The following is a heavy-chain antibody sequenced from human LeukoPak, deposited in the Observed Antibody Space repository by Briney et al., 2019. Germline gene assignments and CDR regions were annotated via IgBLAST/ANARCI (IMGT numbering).Heavy chain of an antibody. CDR2: INPNSGGT. Sequence: ASVKVSCKASGYTFTGHYIHWVRQAPGQGPEWMGLINPNSGGTKYTQKFQGRVTMTRDTSISTAYMELSRLRSDDTAVYYCARGRCTYGVCSDWFDPWGQGTLVIVSS. J-gene: IGHJ5*02. D-gene: IGHD2-8*01. V-gene: IGHV1-2*02. CDR1: GYTFTGHY. CDR3: ARGRCTYGVCSDWFDP.